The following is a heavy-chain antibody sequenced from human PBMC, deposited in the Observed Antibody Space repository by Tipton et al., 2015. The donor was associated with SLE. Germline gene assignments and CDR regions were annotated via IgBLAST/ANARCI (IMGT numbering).Heavy chain of an antibody. J-gene: IGHJ3*02. CDR3: AKESRITGTRGAFNI. D-gene: IGHD1-20*01. V-gene: IGHV3-43D*03. CDR2: ISWDGGST. CDR1: GLTFDDYA. Sequence: GSLRLSCAASGLTFDDYAMHWVRQAPGKGLEWVSLISWDGGSTYYADSVKGRFTISRDNSKNSLYLQMNSLRAEDTALYYCAKESRITGTRGAFNIWGQGTMVTVSS.